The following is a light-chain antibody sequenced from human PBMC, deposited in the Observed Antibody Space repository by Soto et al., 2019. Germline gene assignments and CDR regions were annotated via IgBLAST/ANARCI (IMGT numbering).Light chain of an antibody. Sequence: EIVMTQSPATLSVSPGERATLSCRASQSVSSNLAWYQQKPGQTPRLLVYGASTRATGIPATFSGSGSGTEFTLTISGLQSEDFAVYYCQQYNNWPLTFGGGTKVEI. J-gene: IGKJ4*01. CDR3: QQYNNWPLT. CDR1: QSVSSN. V-gene: IGKV3-15*01. CDR2: GAS.